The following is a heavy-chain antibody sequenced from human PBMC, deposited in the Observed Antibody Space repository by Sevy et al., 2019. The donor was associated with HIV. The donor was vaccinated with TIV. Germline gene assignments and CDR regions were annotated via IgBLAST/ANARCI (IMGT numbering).Heavy chain of an antibody. Sequence: GGSLRLSCAASGFTFSSYDMHWVRQATGKGLEWVSAIGSAGDTYYPGSVKGRFTISRENAKNSLYLQMNSLRAGDTAVYYCARGGCIAARVLEYAFDIWGQGTMVTVSS. D-gene: IGHD6-6*01. CDR1: GFTFSSYD. CDR3: ARGGCIAARVLEYAFDI. CDR2: IGSAGDT. V-gene: IGHV3-13*01. J-gene: IGHJ3*02.